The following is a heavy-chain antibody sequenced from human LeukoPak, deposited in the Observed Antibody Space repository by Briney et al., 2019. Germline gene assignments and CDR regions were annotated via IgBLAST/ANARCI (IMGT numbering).Heavy chain of an antibody. CDR1: GFTFSSYE. CDR3: ARSSGSYHYSPADAFDI. D-gene: IGHD1-26*01. CDR2: ISSSGSTI. J-gene: IGHJ3*02. Sequence: PGGSLRLSCAASGFTFSSYEMNWVRQAPGKGLEWVSYISSSGSTIYYADSVKGRFTISRDNAKNSLYLQMNSLRAEDTAVYYCARSSGSYHYSPADAFDIWGQGTMVTVSS. V-gene: IGHV3-48*03.